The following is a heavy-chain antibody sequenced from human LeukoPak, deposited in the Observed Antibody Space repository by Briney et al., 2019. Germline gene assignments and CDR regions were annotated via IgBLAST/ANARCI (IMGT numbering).Heavy chain of an antibody. CDR2: IYTSGST. CDR3: ARESYSSSYLFDF. V-gene: IGHV4-4*07. Sequence: NPSETLFLTCTVSGGSISSYYWSWIRQPAGKGLEWIGRIYTSGSTNYNPSLKSRVTMSVDTSKNQISLKVNSVTAADTAVYYCARESYSSSYLFDFWGQGTLVTVSS. D-gene: IGHD6-6*01. J-gene: IGHJ4*02. CDR1: GGSISSYY.